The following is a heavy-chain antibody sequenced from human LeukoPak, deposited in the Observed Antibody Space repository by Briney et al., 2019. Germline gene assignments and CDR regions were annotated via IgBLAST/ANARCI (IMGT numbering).Heavy chain of an antibody. Sequence: PGGSLRLSCTASGFTFRTYTMSWVRQAPGKGLGWVSSIRSSGSYIFYADSVKGRFTISRDNAENSLYLQMNSLRAEDTAVYYCARDVQIDCWGQGTLVTVSS. CDR2: IRSSGSYI. CDR3: ARDVQIDC. J-gene: IGHJ4*02. V-gene: IGHV3-21*01. CDR1: GFTFRTYT.